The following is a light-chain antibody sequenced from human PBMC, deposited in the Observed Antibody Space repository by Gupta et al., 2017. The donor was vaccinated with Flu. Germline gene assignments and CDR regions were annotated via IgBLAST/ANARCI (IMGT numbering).Light chain of an antibody. CDR1: QSDGNTY. CDR3: QQDASSHSS. V-gene: IGKV3-20*01. J-gene: IGKJ2*03. CDR2: RAS. Sequence: SFSRRLVQSDGNTYLDWYQQRPGQSPRLLIYRASSRATGIPDRFSGSGSGTDFTLTISRLEPEDFGVYYCQQDASSHSSFGQGTKLEIK.